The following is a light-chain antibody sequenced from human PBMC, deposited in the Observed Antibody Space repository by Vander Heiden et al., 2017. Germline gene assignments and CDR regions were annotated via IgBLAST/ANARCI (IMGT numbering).Light chain of an antibody. CDR3: MQGTHWPRT. Sequence: DVVMTQSPLSLPVTLGQPASISCRSSQSLVLSDGNTYLNWFQQRPGQSPRRLIYKVSNRDSGVPDRISGSGSGTDFTLKISRVEAEDVGVYYCMQGTHWPRTFGQGTKVEIK. J-gene: IGKJ1*01. CDR2: KVS. CDR1: QSLVLSDGNTY. V-gene: IGKV2-30*01.